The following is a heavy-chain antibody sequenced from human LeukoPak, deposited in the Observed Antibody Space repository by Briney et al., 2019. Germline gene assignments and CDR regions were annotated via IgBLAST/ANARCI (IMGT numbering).Heavy chain of an antibody. D-gene: IGHD3-10*01. V-gene: IGHV3-30*03. J-gene: IGHJ4*02. Sequence: GGSLRLSCEASGFSFSTSGVHWVRQAPGKGLEWMAVISKDGRKNHYADSVKGRFTISRDNSKSTLFLQMNSLRPEDTGIYYCARDLLDYGTAYYGVGIFDSWGQGTRVTVSS. CDR3: ARDLLDYGTAYYGVGIFDS. CDR1: GFSFSTSG. CDR2: ISKDGRKN.